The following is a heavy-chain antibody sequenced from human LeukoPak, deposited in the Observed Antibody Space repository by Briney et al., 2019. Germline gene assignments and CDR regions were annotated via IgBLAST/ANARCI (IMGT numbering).Heavy chain of an antibody. Sequence: GGTLRLSCAASGFTFSDCGMSWVRQAPGKGLEWVANIRQDGSDKYYVDSVKGRFTISRDNAKNSLSLQMNSLRAEDTAVYYCARYWEDYSSGWHYWGQGTLVTVSS. CDR3: ARYWEDYSSGWHY. CDR2: IRQDGSDK. D-gene: IGHD6-19*01. V-gene: IGHV3-7*01. CDR1: GFTFSDCG. J-gene: IGHJ4*02.